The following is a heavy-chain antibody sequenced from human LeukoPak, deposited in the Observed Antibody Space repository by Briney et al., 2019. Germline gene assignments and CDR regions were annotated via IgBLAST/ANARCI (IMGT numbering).Heavy chain of an antibody. V-gene: IGHV3-23*01. D-gene: IGHD2-2*01. J-gene: IGHJ2*01. CDR3: ASYCSSTSCYWYFDL. CDR2: LSGSGGST. Sequence: GGSLRLSCAASGFTFSSYAMSWVRQAPGKGLEWVSGLSGSGGSTYYADSVKGRFTISRDNSKNTLYLQMNSLRAEDTAVYYCASYCSSTSCYWYFDLWGRGTLVTVSS. CDR1: GFTFSSYA.